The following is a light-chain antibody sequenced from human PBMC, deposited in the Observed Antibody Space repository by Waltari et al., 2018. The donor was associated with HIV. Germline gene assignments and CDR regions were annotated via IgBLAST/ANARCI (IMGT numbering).Light chain of an antibody. Sequence: QSVLTQPPSASGPPGQRVTISCSGRRSNIGSNPVSWYQQLPGTAPKLLISDNKQRPSGVPDRFSGSKSGTSASLAISGLQSEDEGDYYCAAWDDSLDGLFGGGTKLTV. V-gene: IGLV1-44*01. CDR2: DNK. J-gene: IGLJ2*01. CDR3: AAWDDSLDGL. CDR1: RSNIGSNP.